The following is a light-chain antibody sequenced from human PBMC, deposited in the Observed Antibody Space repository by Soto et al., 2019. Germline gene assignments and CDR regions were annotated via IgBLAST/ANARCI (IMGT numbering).Light chain of an antibody. Sequence: EIVLAQSPGTLSLSPGERATLSCRASESVSSSDLAWYQKKPGQAPRLLIYGASSRATGIPDRFSGSGSGTDFTLTISRLEPEDFAVYYCQQYGRSPLTFGGGTKVEIK. V-gene: IGKV3-20*01. J-gene: IGKJ4*01. CDR2: GAS. CDR3: QQYGRSPLT. CDR1: ESVSSSD.